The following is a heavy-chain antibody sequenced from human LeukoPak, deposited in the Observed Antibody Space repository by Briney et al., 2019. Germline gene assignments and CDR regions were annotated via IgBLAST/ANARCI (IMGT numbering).Heavy chain of an antibody. CDR2: FDPEDGET. CDR1: GYTLTELS. Sequence: ASVKVSCKVSGYTLTELSMHWVRQAPGKGLEWMGGFDPEDGETIYAQKFQGRVTMTEDTSTDTAYMELSGLRSEDTAVYYCATDGGYSYGLAFDYWGQGTLVTVSS. CDR3: ATDGGYSYGLAFDY. V-gene: IGHV1-24*01. J-gene: IGHJ4*02. D-gene: IGHD5-18*01.